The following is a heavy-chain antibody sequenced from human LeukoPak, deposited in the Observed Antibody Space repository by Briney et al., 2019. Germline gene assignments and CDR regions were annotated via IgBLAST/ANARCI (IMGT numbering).Heavy chain of an antibody. CDR2: IYPDDSDT. V-gene: IGHV5-51*01. Sequence: RGESLKISCKGSGYTFTSYWIGWVRQMPGKGLEWMGIIYPDDSDTRYSPSIQGQVTISADKSITTAYLQWSSLKASDTAMYYCAIRVNPYHYESSGSYFDYWGQGTLVTVSS. J-gene: IGHJ4*02. CDR1: GYTFTSYW. D-gene: IGHD3-22*01. CDR3: AIRVNPYHYESSGSYFDY.